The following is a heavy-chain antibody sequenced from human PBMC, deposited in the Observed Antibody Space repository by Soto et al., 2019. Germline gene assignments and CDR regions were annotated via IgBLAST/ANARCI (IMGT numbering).Heavy chain of an antibody. D-gene: IGHD5-18*01. CDR3: ARYSYGFTYFDY. Sequence: SETLSLTCTVSGGSISSGGYYWSWIRQHPGKGLEWIGYIYYSGSTYYNPSLKSRVTISVDTSKNQFSLKLSSVTAADTAVYYCARYSYGFTYFDYWGQGTLVTVSS. CDR1: GGSISSGGYY. CDR2: IYYSGST. J-gene: IGHJ4*02. V-gene: IGHV4-31*03.